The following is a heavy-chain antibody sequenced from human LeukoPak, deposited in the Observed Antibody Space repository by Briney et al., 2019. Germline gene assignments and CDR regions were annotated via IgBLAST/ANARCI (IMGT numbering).Heavy chain of an antibody. CDR2: ISSGSTYI. CDR1: GFTFTSYS. CDR3: ARDKETPGEQWRDAFDI. D-gene: IGHD6-19*01. Sequence: PGGSLRLSCAASGFTFTSYSINWVRQAPGKGLEWVSSISSGSTYIYYADSVKGRFTTSRDNAQNSLYLQMNSLRAEDTAVYYCARDKETPGEQWRDAFDIWGQGTMVTVSS. J-gene: IGHJ3*02. V-gene: IGHV3-21*01.